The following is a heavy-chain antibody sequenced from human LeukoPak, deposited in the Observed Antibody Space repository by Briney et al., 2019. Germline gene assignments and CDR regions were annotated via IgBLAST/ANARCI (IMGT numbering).Heavy chain of an antibody. CDR1: GFTFSSYS. V-gene: IGHV3-48*04. Sequence: GGSLRLSCAASGFTFSSYSMNWVRQAPGKGLEWVSYISSSSTIYYADSVEGRFTISRDNAKNSLYLQMNSLRAEDTAVYYCARGAGELEYWGQGTLVTVSS. CDR2: ISSSSTI. CDR3: ARGAGELEY. J-gene: IGHJ4*02. D-gene: IGHD1-26*01.